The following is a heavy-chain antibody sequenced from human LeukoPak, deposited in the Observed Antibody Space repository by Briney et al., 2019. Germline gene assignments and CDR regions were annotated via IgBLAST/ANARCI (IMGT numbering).Heavy chain of an antibody. D-gene: IGHD2-21*01. V-gene: IGHV3-7*01. Sequence: GGSLRLSCAASGFTFTSHWMSWVRQAPGKGLEWVANIKQDGSEKYYVVSVKGRFTISRDNAKNLVYLQMNSLRAEDTAVYYCARYWGFDYWGQGTLVTVSS. CDR2: IKQDGSEK. J-gene: IGHJ4*02. CDR1: GFTFTSHW. CDR3: ARYWGFDY.